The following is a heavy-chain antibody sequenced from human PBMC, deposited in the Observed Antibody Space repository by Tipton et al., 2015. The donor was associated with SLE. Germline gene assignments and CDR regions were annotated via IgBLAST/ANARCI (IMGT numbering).Heavy chain of an antibody. D-gene: IGHD2-21*02. J-gene: IGHJ6*02. CDR1: GGSVRSNY. V-gene: IGHV4-59*08. CDR3: ARGLLTWRGAIVGVDV. CDR2: ISYGGGT. Sequence: TLSLTCSVSGGSVRSNYWIWIRQPPGKGLEWIGYISYGGGTNYNPSLKSRVTMSVDTAKNQFSLKLTSVTAGDTAVYYCARGLLTWRGAIVGVDVWGQGTTVNVSS.